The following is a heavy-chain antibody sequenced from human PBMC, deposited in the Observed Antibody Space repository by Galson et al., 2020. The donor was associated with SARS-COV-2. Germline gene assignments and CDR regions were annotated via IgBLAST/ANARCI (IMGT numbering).Heavy chain of an antibody. V-gene: IGHV3-30-3*01. J-gene: IGHJ3*02. CDR1: GFTFTNYA. Sequence: TGGSLRLSCAASGFTFTNYAMHWVRQAPGKGLEWVAVISYDGSHKYYADSVKGRFTISRDNSKNTLYLQMNSLRAEDPAVYYCARMSQDYYDTMGDYDAFDMWGQGTMVSVCS. D-gene: IGHD3-22*01. CDR3: ARMSQDYYDTMGDYDAFDM. CDR2: ISYDGSHK.